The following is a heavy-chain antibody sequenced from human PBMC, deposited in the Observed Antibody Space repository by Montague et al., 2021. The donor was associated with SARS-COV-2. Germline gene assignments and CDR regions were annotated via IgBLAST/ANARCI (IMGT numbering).Heavy chain of an antibody. Sequence: SETLSLTCTVSGGSISSNSYYWGWIRQPPGKGLEWIGSVYYTGGTYYSPSLQSRLIISVDTSKNRFSLRLSSVTVTDTAVYYCARQKDGGYSGYDFFDCWGQGTLVTVSS. V-gene: IGHV4-39*01. CDR2: VYYTGGT. CDR1: GGSISSNSYY. J-gene: IGHJ4*02. D-gene: IGHD5-12*01. CDR3: ARQKDGGYSGYDFFDC.